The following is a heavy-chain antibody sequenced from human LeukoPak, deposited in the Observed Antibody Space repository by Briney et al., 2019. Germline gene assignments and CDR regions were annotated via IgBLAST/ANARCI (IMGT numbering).Heavy chain of an antibody. CDR3: AKTVTYYDFWSGYYIDY. Sequence: GGSLRLSCTASGFTFSNYWMMWVRQAPGKGLEGVSAISGSGGSTYYADSVKGRFTISRDNSKNTLNLQMNSLRAEDTAVYYCAKTVTYYDFWSGYYIDYWGQGTLVTVSS. CDR1: GFTFSNYW. J-gene: IGHJ4*02. D-gene: IGHD3-3*01. CDR2: ISGSGGST. V-gene: IGHV3-23*01.